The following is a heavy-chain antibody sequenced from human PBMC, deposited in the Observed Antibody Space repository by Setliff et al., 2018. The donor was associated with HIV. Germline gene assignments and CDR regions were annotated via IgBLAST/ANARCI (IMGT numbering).Heavy chain of an antibody. CDR2: MNPNIFNT. Sequence: GASVKVSCKASGYTFTSHDINWVRQATGQGLEWMRWMNPNIFNTGYAQRFQGRVTMARNTSISTAYMELSSLRYEDTAVYYCVRLEMVKMQARIDFWGQGTLVTVSS. J-gene: IGHJ4*02. CDR3: VRLEMVKMQARIDF. CDR1: GYTFTSHD. D-gene: IGHD2-8*01. V-gene: IGHV1-8*02.